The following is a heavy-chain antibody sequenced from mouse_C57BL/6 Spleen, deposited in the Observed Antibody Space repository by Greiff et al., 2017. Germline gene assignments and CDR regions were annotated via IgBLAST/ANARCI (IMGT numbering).Heavy chain of an antibody. CDR2: IDPSDSET. V-gene: IGHV1-52*01. CDR1: GYTFTSYW. J-gene: IGHJ2*01. D-gene: IGHD2-1*01. CDR3: AREGNYEGFDY. Sequence: QVHVKQPGAELVRPGSSVKLSCKASGYTFTSYWMHWVKQRPIQGLEWIGNIDPSDSETHYNQKFKDKATLTVDKSSSTAYMQLSSLTSDDSAVYYCAREGNYEGFDYWGQGTTLTVSS.